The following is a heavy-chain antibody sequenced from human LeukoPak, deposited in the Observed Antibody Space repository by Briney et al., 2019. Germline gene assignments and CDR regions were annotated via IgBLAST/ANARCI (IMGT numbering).Heavy chain of an antibody. Sequence: SGGTNYAQKFQGRVTMTRDTSTSTVYMELSSLRSEDTAVYYCARDFIVVVPAAIRGGSFDYWGQGTLVTVSS. D-gene: IGHD2-2*02. CDR2: SGGT. CDR3: ARDFIVVVPAAIRGGSFDY. V-gene: IGHV1-2*02. J-gene: IGHJ4*02.